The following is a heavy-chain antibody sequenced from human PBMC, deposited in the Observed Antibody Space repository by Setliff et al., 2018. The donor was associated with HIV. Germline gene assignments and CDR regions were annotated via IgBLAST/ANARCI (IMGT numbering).Heavy chain of an antibody. V-gene: IGHV4-39*07. CDR2: INHSGST. CDR3: ARSWGSGSYPY. CDR1: GGSVRNSRYY. J-gene: IGHJ4*02. D-gene: IGHD3-10*01. Sequence: PSETLSLTCSVSGGSVRNSRYYWGWIRQPPGKGLEWIGEINHSGSTSYNPSLKSRVTISVDTSKNRFSLKLTSVTAADTAVYYCARSWGSGSYPYWGQGTQVTVS.